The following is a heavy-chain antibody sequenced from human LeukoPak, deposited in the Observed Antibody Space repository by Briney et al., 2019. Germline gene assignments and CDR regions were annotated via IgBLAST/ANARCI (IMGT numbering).Heavy chain of an antibody. D-gene: IGHD1-26*01. V-gene: IGHV3-7*01. CDR2: IHKAGTES. J-gene: IGHJ4*02. CDR3: ARVGTWELQRVFEY. Sequence: GGSLRLSCAASGFTFTDYWMTWVRQVRGKGLEWVANIHKAGTESYYVDSVKGRFAISRDNAKNSLYLQLSSLRVDDTAVYYCARVGTWELQRVFEYWGQGTLVTVSS. CDR1: GFTFTDYW.